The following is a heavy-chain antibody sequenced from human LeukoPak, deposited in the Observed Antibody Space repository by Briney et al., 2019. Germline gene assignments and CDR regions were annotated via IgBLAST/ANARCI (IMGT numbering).Heavy chain of an antibody. Sequence: SETLSLTCAVYGGSFSGYYWSWIRQPPGKGLEWIGEINHSGSTNYNPSLKSRVTISADTSKNQFSLKLSSVTAADTAVYYCARSGISIFGVRHMDVWGQGTTVTVSS. V-gene: IGHV4-34*01. CDR3: ARSGISIFGVRHMDV. CDR2: INHSGST. D-gene: IGHD3-3*01. J-gene: IGHJ6*02. CDR1: GGSFSGYY.